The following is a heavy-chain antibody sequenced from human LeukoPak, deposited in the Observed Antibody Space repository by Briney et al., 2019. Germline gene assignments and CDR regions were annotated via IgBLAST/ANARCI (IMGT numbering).Heavy chain of an antibody. J-gene: IGHJ4*02. CDR1: GFTFSSYG. CDR3: AKTHYYGSGSPISLDY. CDR2: IRYDGNNK. D-gene: IGHD3-10*01. V-gene: IGHV3-30*02. Sequence: GGSLRLSCAASGFTFSSYGMHWVRQAPGKGLEWVAFIRYDGNNKYYADSVKGRFTISRDNSKNTLYLQMNSLRAEDTAVYYCAKTHYYGSGSPISLDYWGQGTLVTVSS.